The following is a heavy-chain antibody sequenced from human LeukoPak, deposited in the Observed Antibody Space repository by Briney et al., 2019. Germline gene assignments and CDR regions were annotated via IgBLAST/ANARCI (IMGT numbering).Heavy chain of an antibody. D-gene: IGHD5-12*01. CDR2: IRNKANSYTT. V-gene: IGHV3-72*01. CDR3: ASNVDSGVDV. J-gene: IGHJ3*01. Sequence: GRSLRLSCVASGFTFSDHYMDWVRQAPGKGLEWVGRIRNKANSYTTEYVASVKGRFTNSRDDSKNSLSLQMNGLKTEDTAMYYCASNVDSGVDVWGQGKMVTVSS. CDR1: GFTFSDHY.